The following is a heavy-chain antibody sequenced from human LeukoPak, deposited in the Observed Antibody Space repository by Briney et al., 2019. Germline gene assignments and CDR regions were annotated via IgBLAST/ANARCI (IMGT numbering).Heavy chain of an antibody. CDR2: ISSSGSTI. Sequence: GGSLRLSCAASGFTFSDYYMSWIRQAPGKGLEWVSYISSSGSTISYADSVKGRFTISRDNAKNSLYLQMNSLRAEDTAVYYCASRRVVVPAALDYWGQGTLVTASS. J-gene: IGHJ4*02. V-gene: IGHV3-11*01. CDR3: ASRRVVVPAALDY. CDR1: GFTFSDYY. D-gene: IGHD2-2*01.